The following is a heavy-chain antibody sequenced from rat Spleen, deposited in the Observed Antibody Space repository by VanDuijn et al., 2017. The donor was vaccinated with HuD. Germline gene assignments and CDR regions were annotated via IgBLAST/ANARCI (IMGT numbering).Heavy chain of an antibody. J-gene: IGHJ2*01. CDR1: GFNFNNYW. Sequence: EVKLVESGGGLVQPGRSLKLSCAASGFNFNNYWMGWVRQAPGKGLEWVSSINTDGGSTYYPDSVKGRFTISRDNAENTVYLQMNSLRSEDTATYYCARMDTGTTTYYFDYWGQGVMVTVSS. CDR2: INTDGGST. V-gene: IGHV5-58*01. CDR3: ARMDTGTTTYYFDY. D-gene: IGHD1-10*01.